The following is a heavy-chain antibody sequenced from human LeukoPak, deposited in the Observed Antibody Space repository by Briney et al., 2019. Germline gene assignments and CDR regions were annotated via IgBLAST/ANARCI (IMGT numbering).Heavy chain of an antibody. D-gene: IGHD5-12*01. CDR2: ISRSGGTT. CDR1: GFTFSSYA. CDR3: ARWITLATVRETFHFDY. Sequence: GGSLRLSCAASGFTFSSYAMSWVRQAPGKGLEWVSVISRSGGTTYYADSVKGRFTISRDNSKTTLYLQMNSLRAEDTAVYYCARWITLATVRETFHFDYWGQGTLVTVSS. J-gene: IGHJ4*02. V-gene: IGHV3-23*01.